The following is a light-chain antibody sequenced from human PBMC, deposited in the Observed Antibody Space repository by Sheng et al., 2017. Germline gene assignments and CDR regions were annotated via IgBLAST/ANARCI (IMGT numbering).Light chain of an antibody. J-gene: IGKJ1*01. CDR1: QNIGYY. V-gene: IGKV1-39*01. CDR2: AAS. Sequence: DIQMTQSPSSLSASVGDEVTISCRASQNIGYYLNWYQHKPGKAPSLLIYAASTLQSGVPSKFSGSGSGTDFTLTISSLQPEDIATYYCQQSYNTPRTFGPGTKVQIK. CDR3: QQSYNTPRT.